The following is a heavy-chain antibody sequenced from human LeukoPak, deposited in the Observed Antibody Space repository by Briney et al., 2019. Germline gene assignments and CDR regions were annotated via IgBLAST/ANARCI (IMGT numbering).Heavy chain of an antibody. D-gene: IGHD3-9*01. CDR3: ARLGDILTGYFYFDY. CDR1: GYSLSSGYY. J-gene: IGHJ4*02. Sequence: PSETLSLTCAVSGYSLSSGYYWGWIRQPPGKGLDWIGSNYHSGSTCYNPSLKSRVTISVDTSKNQFSLKLSSVTAADTAVYYCARLGDILTGYFYFDYWGQGTLVTVSS. V-gene: IGHV4-38-2*01. CDR2: NYHSGST.